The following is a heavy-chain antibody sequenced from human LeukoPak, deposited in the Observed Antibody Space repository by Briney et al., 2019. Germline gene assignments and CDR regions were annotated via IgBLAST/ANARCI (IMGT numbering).Heavy chain of an antibody. J-gene: IGHJ6*03. CDR1: GFTFSSYW. CDR2: INSDGSST. D-gene: IGHD3-10*01. CDR3: ARDGVMVRGVISLGSKYYYYMDV. V-gene: IGHV3-74*01. Sequence: GGSLRLSCAASGFTFSSYWMHWVRQAPGKGLVWVSRINSDGSSTSYADSVKGRFTISRDNAKNTLYLQMNSLRAEDTAVYYCARDGVMVRGVISLGSKYYYYMDVWGKGTTVTISS.